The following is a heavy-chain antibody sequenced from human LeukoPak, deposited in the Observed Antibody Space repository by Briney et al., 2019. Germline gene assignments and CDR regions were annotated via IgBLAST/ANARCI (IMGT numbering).Heavy chain of an antibody. CDR1: GFTFNNYA. Sequence: GGSLRLSCAASGFTFNNYAMNWVRQAPGKGLEWVSSISGGGETTYYADSAKGRFTISRDNSQNTLCLQMNSLRAEDTAVYYCARDYADYVGYFFFDYWGQGTLVTVSS. CDR3: ARDYADYVGYFFFDY. CDR2: ISGGGETT. D-gene: IGHD4-17*01. J-gene: IGHJ4*02. V-gene: IGHV3-23*01.